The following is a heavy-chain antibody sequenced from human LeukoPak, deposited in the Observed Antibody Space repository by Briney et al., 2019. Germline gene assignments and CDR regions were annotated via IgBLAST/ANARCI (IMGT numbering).Heavy chain of an antibody. CDR2: ISSDGSST. D-gene: IGHD3-22*01. V-gene: IGHV3-74*03. J-gene: IGHJ4*02. Sequence: GGSLRLSCAASGFTFSSYWMHWVRQAPGKGLVWVSRISSDGSSTTYADSVKGRFTISRDNAKNTLYLQMNSLRAEDTAMYYCARQYSYDSSGYYPWDYWGQGTLVTVSS. CDR3: ARQYSYDSSGYYPWDY. CDR1: GFTFSSYW.